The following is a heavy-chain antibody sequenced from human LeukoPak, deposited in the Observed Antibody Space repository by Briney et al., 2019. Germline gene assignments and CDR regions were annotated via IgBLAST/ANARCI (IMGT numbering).Heavy chain of an antibody. CDR3: AREPTYSSSWYTSCDY. D-gene: IGHD6-13*01. J-gene: IGHJ4*02. CDR1: GLTVSSNY. CDR2: LYTGGNT. V-gene: IGHV3-66*01. Sequence: PGGSLRLSCAASGLTVSSNYMTWVRQGPGKGLEWVSVLYTGGNTYYADSVKGRFTISRDNAKNSLYLQMSSLRAEDTAVYYCAREPTYSSSWYTSCDYWGQGTLVTVSS.